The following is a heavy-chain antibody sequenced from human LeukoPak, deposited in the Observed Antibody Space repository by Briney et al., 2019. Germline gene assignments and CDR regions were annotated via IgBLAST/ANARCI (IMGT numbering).Heavy chain of an antibody. CDR3: TSPQADSGATYFRH. V-gene: IGHV3-73*01. CDR1: GFTFSGST. D-gene: IGHD6-19*01. J-gene: IGHJ1*01. CDR2: IRSKVSSYAT. Sequence: GGSLRLSCAASGFTFSGSTMHWVRQASGKGLEWIGRIRSKVSSYATAYAASVKGRFTISRDDARNTAYLQMDSLKTEDTAVYYCTSPQADSGATYFRHWGQGTLVTVSS.